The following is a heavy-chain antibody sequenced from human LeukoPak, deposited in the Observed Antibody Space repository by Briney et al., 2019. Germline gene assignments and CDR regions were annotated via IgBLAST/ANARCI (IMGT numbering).Heavy chain of an antibody. CDR2: IRSKAYGGTT. V-gene: IGHV3-49*03. CDR1: GFTFGDYA. CDR3: TGSTMIVVVPLDY. Sequence: GGSLRLSCTASGFTFGDYAMSWFRQAPGKGLEWVGFIRSKAYGGTTEYAASVKGRFTISRDDSKSIAYLQMNSLKTEDTAVYYCTGSTMIVVVPLDYWGQGTLVPVSS. D-gene: IGHD3-22*01. J-gene: IGHJ4*02.